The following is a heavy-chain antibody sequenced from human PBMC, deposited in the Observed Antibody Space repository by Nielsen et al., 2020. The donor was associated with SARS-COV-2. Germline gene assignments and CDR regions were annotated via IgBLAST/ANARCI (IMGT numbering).Heavy chain of an antibody. CDR3: ARDRYYDSSGYRGYGMDV. J-gene: IGHJ6*02. V-gene: IGHV3-20*04. Sequence: GESLKISCAASGFTFDDYGMSWVRQAPGKGLEWVSGINWNGGSTGYADSVKGRFTISRDNAKNSLYLQMNSLRDEDTAVYYCARDRYYDSSGYRGYGMDVWGQGTTVTVSS. CDR1: GFTFDDYG. CDR2: INWNGGST. D-gene: IGHD3-22*01.